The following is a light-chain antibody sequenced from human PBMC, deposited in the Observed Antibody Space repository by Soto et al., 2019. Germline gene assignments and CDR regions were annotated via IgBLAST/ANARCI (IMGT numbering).Light chain of an antibody. CDR1: SSDVGGYNY. CDR2: DVS. CDR3: SSYTSSSTPGV. Sequence: QSALTQPASVSGSPGQSITISCTGTSSDVGGYNYVSWYQQHPGKAPKLMIYDVSNRPSGVSNRFSGSKSGNTASLTISGLQAEDDADYYCSSYTSSSTPGVFGGGTKLTV. J-gene: IGLJ2*01. V-gene: IGLV2-14*01.